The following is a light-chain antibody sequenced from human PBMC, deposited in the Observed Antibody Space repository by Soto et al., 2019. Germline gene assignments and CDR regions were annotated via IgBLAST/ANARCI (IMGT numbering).Light chain of an antibody. V-gene: IGLV4-69*01. CDR1: SGHSTYA. Sequence: QPVLTQSPSASASLGASVKLTCTLSSGHSTYAIAWHQQQPEKGPRYLMKLNSDGSHSKGDGIPDRFSGSSSGAARYLSISSLQSEDEAEYYRPSWVTGPPWVFGGGTQLTVL. J-gene: IGLJ3*02. CDR3: PSWVTGPPWV. CDR2: LNSDGSH.